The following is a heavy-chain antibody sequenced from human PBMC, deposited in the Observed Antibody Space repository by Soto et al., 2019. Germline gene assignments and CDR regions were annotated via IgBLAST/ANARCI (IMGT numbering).Heavy chain of an antibody. CDR1: GDTFTSYY. Sequence: SVKVSCKAPGDTFTSYYMHWVRQAPGQGLEWMGGIIPIFGTANYAQKFQGRVTITADESTSTAYMELSSLRSEDTAVYYCAKLGGGDGYTNRDYWGQGTLVTVSS. CDR2: IIPIFGTA. J-gene: IGHJ4*02. D-gene: IGHD3-16*01. V-gene: IGHV1-69*13. CDR3: AKLGGGDGYTNRDY.